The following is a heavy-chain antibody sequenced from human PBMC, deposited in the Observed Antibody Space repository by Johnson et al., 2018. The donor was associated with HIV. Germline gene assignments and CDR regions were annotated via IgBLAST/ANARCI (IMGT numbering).Heavy chain of an antibody. J-gene: IGHJ3*02. D-gene: IGHD2-15*01. V-gene: IGHV3-7*01. CDR3: ARVWVVEVARGAFDI. CDR1: GFTFSSNW. Sequence: VQLVESGGNLVQPGGSLRLSCAVYGFTFSSNWMAWVRQAPGKGLEWVANVKHDGSEKNYVDSVKGRFTISRDNAKNSMYLQMNSLRGEDTAVYYCARVWVVEVARGAFDIRGQGTMVTVSS. CDR2: VKHDGSEK.